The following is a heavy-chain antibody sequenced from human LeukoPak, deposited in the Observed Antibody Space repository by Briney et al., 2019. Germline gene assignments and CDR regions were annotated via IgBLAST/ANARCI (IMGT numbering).Heavy chain of an antibody. Sequence: SQTLSLTCAVSGGSISSGGYSWSWIRQPPGKGLEWIGYIYYSGSTNYNPSLKSRVTISVDTSKNQFSLKLSSVTAADTAVYYCARESSGWSTGYFDYWGQGTLVTVSS. V-gene: IGHV4-61*08. CDR3: ARESSGWSTGYFDY. CDR1: GGSISSGGYS. CDR2: IYYSGST. J-gene: IGHJ4*02. D-gene: IGHD6-19*01.